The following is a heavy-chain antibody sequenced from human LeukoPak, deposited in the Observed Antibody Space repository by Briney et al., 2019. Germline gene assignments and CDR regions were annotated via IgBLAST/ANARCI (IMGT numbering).Heavy chain of an antibody. D-gene: IGHD1-26*01. Sequence: SQTLSLTCALSGDSVSSNSATWNWIRQSPTRGLEWQGRTFYRSKWYNDYAVSVKSRLAINPDTSKNQFSLQLKSVTPEDTAVYYCARDEDIVGSTENAFDLWGQGTMVTVSS. CDR2: TFYRSKWYN. CDR1: GDSVSSNSAT. J-gene: IGHJ3*01. CDR3: ARDEDIVGSTENAFDL. V-gene: IGHV6-1*01.